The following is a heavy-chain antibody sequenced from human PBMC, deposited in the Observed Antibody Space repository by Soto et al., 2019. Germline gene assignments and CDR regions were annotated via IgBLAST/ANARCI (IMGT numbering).Heavy chain of an antibody. CDR3: ARVKNNYDFWSGYYPYFDY. Sequence: QVQLQESGPGLVKPSQTLSLTCTVSGGSISSGDYYWSWIRQPPGKGLEWIGYIYYSGSTYYNPSLKSRVTISVDTSKNQFSLKLSSVTAADTAVYYCARVKNNYDFWSGYYPYFDYWGQGTLVTVSS. CDR1: GGSISSGDYY. J-gene: IGHJ4*02. CDR2: IYYSGST. V-gene: IGHV4-30-4*01. D-gene: IGHD3-3*01.